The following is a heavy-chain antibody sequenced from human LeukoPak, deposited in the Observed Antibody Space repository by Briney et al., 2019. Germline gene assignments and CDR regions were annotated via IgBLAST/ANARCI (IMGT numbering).Heavy chain of an antibody. Sequence: SVKVSCKASGGTFSSYAISWVRQAPGQGLEWMGGIIPIFGTANYAQKFQGRVTITTDESTSTAYMELSSLRSEDTAVYYCAREDSGYENWFDPWGQGTLVPVSS. CDR1: GGTFSSYA. CDR3: AREDSGYENWFDP. J-gene: IGHJ5*02. D-gene: IGHD5-12*01. V-gene: IGHV1-69*05. CDR2: IIPIFGTA.